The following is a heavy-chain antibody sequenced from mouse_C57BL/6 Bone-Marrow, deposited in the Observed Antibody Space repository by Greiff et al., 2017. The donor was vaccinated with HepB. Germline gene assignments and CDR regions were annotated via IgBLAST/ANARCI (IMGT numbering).Heavy chain of an antibody. CDR3: ARGHYGSSYRYFDV. D-gene: IGHD1-1*01. Sequence: VQLQQSGAELVRPGTSVKLSCKASGYTFTSYWMHWVKQRSGQGLEWIGVIDPSDSYTNYNQKFKGKATLTVDTSSSTAYMQLSSLTSEDSAVYYCARGHYGSSYRYFDVWGTGTTVTVSS. J-gene: IGHJ1*03. CDR1: GYTFTSYW. CDR2: IDPSDSYT. V-gene: IGHV1-59*01.